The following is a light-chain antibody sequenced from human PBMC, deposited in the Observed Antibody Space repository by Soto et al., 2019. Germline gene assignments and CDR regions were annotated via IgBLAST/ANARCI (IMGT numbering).Light chain of an antibody. Sequence: EIVWTQSPGTLSLSPGERATISCRASQSVSRSSLAWYQEKPGQTPSLLIYGASSRATGIPDRISGSGSGTDFTLTISRLEPEDFAVYYCQRYGNSPYTFGQGTKLEIK. J-gene: IGKJ2*01. CDR2: GAS. CDR3: QRYGNSPYT. V-gene: IGKV3-20*01. CDR1: QSVSRSS.